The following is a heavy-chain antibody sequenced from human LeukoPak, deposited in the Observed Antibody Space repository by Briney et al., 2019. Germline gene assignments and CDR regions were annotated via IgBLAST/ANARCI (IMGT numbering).Heavy chain of an antibody. CDR1: GFTFSSYA. CDR2: ISSRGGHI. Sequence: GGSLRLSCTASGFTFSSYAMNWVRQAPGKGLEWVSSISSRGGHIYYADSLKGRLAISRDNAKNSLYLQMNGLRADDTAVYYCARDGFYYDSSAYYHPSGIDSWGQGTLVTVSS. J-gene: IGHJ4*02. CDR3: ARDGFYYDSSAYYHPSGIDS. D-gene: IGHD3-22*01. V-gene: IGHV3-21*01.